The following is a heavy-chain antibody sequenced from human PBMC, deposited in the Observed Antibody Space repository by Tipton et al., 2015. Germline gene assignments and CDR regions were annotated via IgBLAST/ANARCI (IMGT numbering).Heavy chain of an antibody. D-gene: IGHD6-19*01. Sequence: TLSLTCTVSGGSITTYYWAWIRQPPGKGLEWIDYISYSGTTNYNPSLNNRVTISADTSRNQFSLRLTSVTAADTAVYYCASRGAGTSHYAMDVWGQGTTVTVSS. CDR3: ASRGAGTSHYAMDV. J-gene: IGHJ6*02. CDR1: GGSITTYY. CDR2: ISYSGTT. V-gene: IGHV4-59*01.